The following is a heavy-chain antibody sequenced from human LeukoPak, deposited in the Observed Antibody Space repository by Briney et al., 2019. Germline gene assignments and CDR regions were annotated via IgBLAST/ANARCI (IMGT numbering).Heavy chain of an antibody. Sequence: PSETLSLTCSVSGDSIISSIYHWGWLRQPPGKGLEWIGSIYYSGTTYYKPSLKSRLTISVDTSANQFSLKLSSVTAADTAVYYCAGEYSSGAASWGQGTLVTVSS. CDR1: GDSIISSIYH. CDR3: AGEYSSGAAS. V-gene: IGHV4-39*01. D-gene: IGHD6-19*01. CDR2: IYYSGTT. J-gene: IGHJ5*02.